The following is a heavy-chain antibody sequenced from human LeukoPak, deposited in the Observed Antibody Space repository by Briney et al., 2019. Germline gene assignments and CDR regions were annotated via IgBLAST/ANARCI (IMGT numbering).Heavy chain of an antibody. J-gene: IGHJ3*01. CDR2: IKPGGSEK. D-gene: IGHD3-3*01. CDR3: ATFRFLGT. V-gene: IGHV3-7*03. Sequence: GGSLRLSCAASGFTFSNYWMTWVRQGPGKGLEWVANIKPGGSEKYYVDSVKGRFTISRDNAKNSLYLQMNSLRTEDTAVYYCATFRFLGTWGQGTMVTVSP. CDR1: GFTFSNYW.